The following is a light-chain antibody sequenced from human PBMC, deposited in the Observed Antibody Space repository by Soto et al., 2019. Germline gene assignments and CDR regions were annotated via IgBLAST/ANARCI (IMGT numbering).Light chain of an antibody. CDR3: SSYTSSSTLV. V-gene: IGLV2-14*01. J-gene: IGLJ1*01. CDR2: GVT. Sequence: QSALTQSASVSGSPGQSITISCTATSSDLGGYNSVSWFQQHPGKAPKLMISGVTNRPSGVSDRFSGSKSGNTASLTISGLQAEDEANYYCSSYTSSSTLVFGAGTKVTVL. CDR1: SSDLGGYNS.